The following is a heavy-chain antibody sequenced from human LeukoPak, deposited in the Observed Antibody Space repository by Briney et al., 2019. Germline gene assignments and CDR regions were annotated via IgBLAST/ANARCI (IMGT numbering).Heavy chain of an antibody. CDR1: GFTFSGFG. D-gene: IGHD4-23*01. Sequence: GGSLRLSCAASGFTFSGFGMHWARQAPGKGLEWVAVIWYDGSNKYYADSVKGRFTISRDNPKNTLYVQMNSLRAEDTAVYYCARGRGAGYGGNSGYFDYWGQGTLVTVSS. CDR2: IWYDGSNK. V-gene: IGHV3-33*01. CDR3: ARGRGAGYGGNSGYFDY. J-gene: IGHJ4*02.